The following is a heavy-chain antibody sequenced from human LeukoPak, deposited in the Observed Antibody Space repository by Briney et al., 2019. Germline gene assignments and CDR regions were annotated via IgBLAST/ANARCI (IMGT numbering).Heavy chain of an antibody. D-gene: IGHD2-2*01. Sequence: SETLSLTCTVSGGSISSGGYYWSWIRQPPGKGLEWIGYIYHSGSTYYNPSLKSRVTISVDRSKNQFSLKLSSVTAADTAVYYCARALETATQLLVLPDRGHMDVWGKGTTVTVSS. CDR1: GGSISSGGYY. V-gene: IGHV4-30-2*01. CDR3: ARALETATQLLVLPDRGHMDV. J-gene: IGHJ6*03. CDR2: IYHSGST.